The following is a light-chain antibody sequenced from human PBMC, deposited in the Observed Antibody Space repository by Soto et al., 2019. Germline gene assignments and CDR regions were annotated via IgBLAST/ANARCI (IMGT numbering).Light chain of an antibody. CDR2: GAS. Sequence: VHMTQSPSSLSASVGDRVTITCRASQRISTYLNWYQQKQGKAPKLLIYGASTLQGGVPSRFSGSGYGTDFNLTISSLQTEDFATYYCQQSYTTSITFGQGTRLEIK. CDR3: QQSYTTSIT. J-gene: IGKJ5*01. V-gene: IGKV1-39*01. CDR1: QRISTY.